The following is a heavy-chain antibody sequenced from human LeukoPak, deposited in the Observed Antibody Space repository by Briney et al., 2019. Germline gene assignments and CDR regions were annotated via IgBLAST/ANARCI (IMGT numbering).Heavy chain of an antibody. CDR2: ISYDGSNA. D-gene: IGHD3-10*01. CDR1: GFTFSRYA. Sequence: PGGSLRLSCAASGFTFSRYAMHWVRQAPGKGLEWVAVISYDGSNADHADSVRGRFTISRDNSKNTLYLEMNSLRAEDTAVYYCARGTAHGSGSYHAFDIWGQGTMVTVSS. J-gene: IGHJ3*02. CDR3: ARGTAHGSGSYHAFDI. V-gene: IGHV3-30*04.